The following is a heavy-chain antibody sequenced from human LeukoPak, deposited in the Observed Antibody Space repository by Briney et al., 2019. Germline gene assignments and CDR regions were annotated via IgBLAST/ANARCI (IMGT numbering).Heavy chain of an antibody. CDR3: ARDPIVVVPAAYFDY. D-gene: IGHD2-2*01. CDR2: IYYSGST. J-gene: IGHJ4*02. Sequence: SETLSLTCTVSGGSISSSSYYWGWIRQPPGKGLEWIGSIYYSGSTYYNPSLKSRVTISVDTSKNQSSLKLSSVTAADTAVYYCARDPIVVVPAAYFDYWGQGTLVTVSS. V-gene: IGHV4-39*07. CDR1: GGSISSSSYY.